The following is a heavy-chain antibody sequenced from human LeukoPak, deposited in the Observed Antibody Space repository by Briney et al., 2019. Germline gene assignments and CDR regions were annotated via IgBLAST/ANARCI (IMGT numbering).Heavy chain of an antibody. CDR2: ISGSGGST. V-gene: IGHV3-23*01. CDR1: GFILSSYS. J-gene: IGHJ4*02. Sequence: KTGGSLRLSCAASGFILSSYSMHWARQAPGKGLEWVSAISGSGGSTYYADSVKGRFTISRDNSKNTLYLQMNSLRAEDTAVYYCARNWRWLQEGYYFDYWGQGTLVTVSS. D-gene: IGHD5-24*01. CDR3: ARNWRWLQEGYYFDY.